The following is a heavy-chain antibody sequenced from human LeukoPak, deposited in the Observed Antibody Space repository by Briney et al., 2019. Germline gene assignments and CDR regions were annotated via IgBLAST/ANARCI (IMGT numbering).Heavy chain of an antibody. J-gene: IGHJ4*02. V-gene: IGHV3-48*03. Sequence: GGSLRLSCAASGFTFSSYEMNWVRQAPGKGLEWVSYISSSGGTIYYADSVKGRFTISRDNAKNSLYLQMNSLRAEDTAVYYCARDNGDWYYFDYWGQGTLVTVSS. CDR3: ARDNGDWYYFDY. CDR1: GFTFSSYE. CDR2: ISSSGGTI. D-gene: IGHD4-17*01.